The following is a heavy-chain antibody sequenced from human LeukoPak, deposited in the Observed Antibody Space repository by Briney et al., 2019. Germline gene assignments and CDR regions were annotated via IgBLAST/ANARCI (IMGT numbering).Heavy chain of an antibody. Sequence: SETLSLTCAVYGGSFSGYYWSWIRQPPGKGLEWIGEINHSGSTNYNPSLKSRVTISVDTSKNQFSLKLSSVTAADTAVYYCARGPRGYSYGFSYYYYYGMDVWGQGTTVTVPS. CDR2: INHSGST. D-gene: IGHD5-18*01. V-gene: IGHV4-34*01. J-gene: IGHJ6*02. CDR3: ARGPRGYSYGFSYYYYYGMDV. CDR1: GGSFSGYY.